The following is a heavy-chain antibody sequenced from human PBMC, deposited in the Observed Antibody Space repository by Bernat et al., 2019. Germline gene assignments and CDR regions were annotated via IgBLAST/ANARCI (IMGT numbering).Heavy chain of an antibody. CDR1: GFTFDDYA. CDR2: LSWNSGSI. V-gene: IGHV3-9*01. Sequence: DVQLVESGGGLVQPGRSLRLSCAASGFTFDDYAMHWVRQAPGKALEWVSGLSWNSGSIGYADSVKGRFTISRDNAKNSLYLQMNSLRAEDTALYYCAKTRIAVAFTDAYDSWGQGTMVTVSS. CDR3: AKTRIAVAFTDAYDS. D-gene: IGHD6-19*01. J-gene: IGHJ3*02.